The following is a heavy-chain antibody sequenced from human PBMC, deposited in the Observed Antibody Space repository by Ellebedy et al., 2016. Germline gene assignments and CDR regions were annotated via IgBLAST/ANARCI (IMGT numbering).Heavy chain of an antibody. D-gene: IGHD4-23*01. Sequence: GGSLRLXCAASGFTFSGFATHWVRQAPGKGLEWVAVISKNGDGKHILDSVRDRLTISRDNSMNTLYLQMDSLRREDTAVYFCAKEDGGHSQIDYWGQGTPVIIAS. J-gene: IGHJ4*02. CDR2: ISKNGDGK. V-gene: IGHV3-30*18. CDR1: GFTFSGFA. CDR3: AKEDGGHSQIDY.